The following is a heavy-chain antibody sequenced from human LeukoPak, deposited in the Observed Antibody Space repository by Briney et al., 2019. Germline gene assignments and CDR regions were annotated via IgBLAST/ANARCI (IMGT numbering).Heavy chain of an antibody. Sequence: SETLSLTCTVSGGSISSSSYYWGWIRQPPGKGLEWIGSIYYSGSTYYNPSLKSRVTISVDTSKNQFSLKLSSVTAADTAVYYCARARPRYYYDSSGRSYFDYWGQGTLVTVSS. V-gene: IGHV4-39*07. CDR3: ARARPRYYYDSSGRSYFDY. CDR1: GGSISSSSYY. J-gene: IGHJ4*02. D-gene: IGHD3-22*01. CDR2: IYYSGST.